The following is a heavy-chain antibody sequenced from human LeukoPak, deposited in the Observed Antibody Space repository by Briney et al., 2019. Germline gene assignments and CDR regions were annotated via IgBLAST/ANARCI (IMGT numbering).Heavy chain of an antibody. Sequence: SVKVSCKASGGTFSSYAISWVRQAPGQGLEWMGGIIPIFGTANYAQKFQGRVTITADESTSTAYMELSSLRSEDTAVYYCARTSLGGYYDSSGLYYFDYWGQGTLVTVSS. J-gene: IGHJ4*02. CDR1: GGTFSSYA. V-gene: IGHV1-69*13. CDR3: ARTSLGGYYDSSGLYYFDY. CDR2: IIPIFGTA. D-gene: IGHD3-22*01.